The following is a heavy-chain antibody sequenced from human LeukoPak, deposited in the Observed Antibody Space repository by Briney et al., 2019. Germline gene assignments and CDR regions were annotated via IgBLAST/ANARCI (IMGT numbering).Heavy chain of an antibody. CDR3: ARDLDEYIKNDY. CDR1: GYTFTGYY. D-gene: IGHD6-6*01. V-gene: IGHV1-2*02. Sequence: GSVKVSCKASGYTFTGYYMHWVRQAPGQGLEWMGWISPNSGGTNYAQKFQGRVTMTRDTSISTAYMELSRLRSDDTAVYYCARDLDEYIKNDYWGQGTLVTVSS. J-gene: IGHJ4*02. CDR2: ISPNSGGT.